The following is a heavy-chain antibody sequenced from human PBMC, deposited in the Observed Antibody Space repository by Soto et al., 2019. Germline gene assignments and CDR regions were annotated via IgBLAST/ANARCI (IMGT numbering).Heavy chain of an antibody. D-gene: IGHD6-25*01. CDR3: ARDERYNWLDP. Sequence: GASVKVSCKASGYTFTSNSIGWVRQAPGQGLEWMGWINVYNGNTKYAQQLQGRVTLTTDTSTSTAYMDLRSLRAEDTAVYFCARDERYNWLDPWGQGSLVTVSS. V-gene: IGHV1-18*04. CDR1: GYTFTSNS. CDR2: INVYNGNT. J-gene: IGHJ5*02.